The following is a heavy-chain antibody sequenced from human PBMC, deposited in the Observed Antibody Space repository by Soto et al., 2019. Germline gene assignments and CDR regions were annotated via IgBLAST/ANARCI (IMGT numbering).Heavy chain of an antibody. D-gene: IGHD5-18*01. J-gene: IGHJ6*02. CDR2: INPNSGGT. Sequence: ASVKVSCKASGYTFTGYYMHWVRQAPGQELEWMGWINPNSGGTNYAQKFQGRVTMTRDTPISTAYMELSRLSSDDTAVYSCARAFGYSDGPPLAYYGMDVWRQGTTVTVSS. V-gene: IGHV1-2*02. CDR3: ARAFGYSDGPPLAYYGMDV. CDR1: GYTFTGYY.